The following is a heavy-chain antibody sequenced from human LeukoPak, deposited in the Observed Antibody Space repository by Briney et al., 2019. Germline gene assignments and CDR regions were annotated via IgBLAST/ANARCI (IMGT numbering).Heavy chain of an antibody. J-gene: IGHJ5*02. CDR3: ARVVYGGNWFDP. D-gene: IGHD4-23*01. V-gene: IGHV4-61*08. CDR2: IYYSGST. CDR1: GGSISSGGYY. Sequence: PSETLSLTCTVSGGSISSGGYYWSWIRQPPGKGLEWIGYIYYSGSTNYNPSLKSRVTVSVDTSKNQFSLKLSSVTAADTAVYYCARVVYGGNWFDPWGQGTLVTVSS.